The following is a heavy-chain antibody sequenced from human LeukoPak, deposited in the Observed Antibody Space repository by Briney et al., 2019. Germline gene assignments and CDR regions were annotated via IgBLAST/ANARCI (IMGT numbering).Heavy chain of an antibody. Sequence: ASVKVSCKASEYTFSVYHIHWVRLAPGQGLEWMAWINPQSGDTNYAQKFQGRVTMTRDTPISTVYMEVNSLKFDDTAVYYCDLIPGGSWAFDFWGQGTLVSVSS. J-gene: IGHJ4*02. CDR2: INPQSGDT. V-gene: IGHV1-2*02. CDR3: DLIPGGSWAFDF. D-gene: IGHD6-13*01. CDR1: EYTFSVYH.